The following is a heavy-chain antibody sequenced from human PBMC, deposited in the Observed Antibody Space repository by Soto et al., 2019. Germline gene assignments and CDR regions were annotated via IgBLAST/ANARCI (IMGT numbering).Heavy chain of an antibody. D-gene: IGHD3-9*01. J-gene: IGHJ4*02. CDR3: ARAFDILTRYYFDY. CDR2: IYYSGST. Sequence: SETRSLNCTVSGGSISRSSYYWGWIRQPPGKGLEWIGSIYYSGSTYYNPSLKSRVTISVDTSKNQFSLKLSSVTAADTAVYYCARAFDILTRYYFDYGGQGTLVTVSS. CDR1: GGSISRSSYY. V-gene: IGHV4-39*01.